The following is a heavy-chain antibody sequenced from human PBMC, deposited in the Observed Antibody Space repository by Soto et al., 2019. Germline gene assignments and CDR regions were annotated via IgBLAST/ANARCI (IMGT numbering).Heavy chain of an antibody. V-gene: IGHV5-51*01. CDR1: GYSFTSYW. Sequence: LGESLKISCKGSGYSFTSYWIGWVRQMPGKGLEWMGIIYPGDSDTRYSPSFQGQVTISADKSISTAYLQWSSLKASDTAMYYCARHRITMVRGGRSYGMDVRGQGTTVTVSS. CDR2: IYPGDSDT. D-gene: IGHD3-10*01. J-gene: IGHJ6*02. CDR3: ARHRITMVRGGRSYGMDV.